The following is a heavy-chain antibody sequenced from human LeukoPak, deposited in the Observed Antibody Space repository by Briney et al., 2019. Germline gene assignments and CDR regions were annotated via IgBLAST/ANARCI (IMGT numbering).Heavy chain of an antibody. V-gene: IGHV4-59*11. CDR2: IYYSGST. J-gene: IGHJ5*01. D-gene: IGHD6-25*01. CDR3: ARDGDSGGWFDS. CDR1: GGSINSHY. Sequence: SETLSLTSTVSGGSINSHYWSWIRQPPGKGLECIGYIYYSGSTKYNPSLNSRATISLDTSKSQFFLKLTSVTAADTAVYYCARDGDSGGWFDSWGQGALVTVSS.